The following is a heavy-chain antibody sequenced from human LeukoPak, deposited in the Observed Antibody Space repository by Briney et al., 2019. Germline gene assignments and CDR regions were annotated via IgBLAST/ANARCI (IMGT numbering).Heavy chain of an antibody. V-gene: IGHV5-51*01. Sequence: GESLKISCKGSGFTFSTYSFAWVRQMPGKGLEWMGVIYAGDSRPRYSPSFQGQVTISVDKSISTAYLQWSSLKASDSAIYYCARHSCYDSWGQGTLVTVSS. CDR1: GFTFSTYS. CDR2: IYAGDSRP. J-gene: IGHJ4*02. CDR3: ARHSCYDS. D-gene: IGHD3-16*01.